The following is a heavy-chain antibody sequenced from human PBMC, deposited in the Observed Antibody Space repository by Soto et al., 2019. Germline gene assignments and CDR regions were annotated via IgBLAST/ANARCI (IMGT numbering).Heavy chain of an antibody. Sequence: LRLSCAASGFTFGTYAMNWVRQAPGKGLEWVSSTPGSGGSAYYADSVRGRFTISRDNSKNTVYLQLDSLRPEDSAIYYCAKGGSSGWFYFDFWGQGTQVTVSS. CDR1: GFTFGTYA. CDR2: TPGSGGSA. D-gene: IGHD6-19*01. J-gene: IGHJ4*02. CDR3: AKGGSSGWFYFDF. V-gene: IGHV3-23*01.